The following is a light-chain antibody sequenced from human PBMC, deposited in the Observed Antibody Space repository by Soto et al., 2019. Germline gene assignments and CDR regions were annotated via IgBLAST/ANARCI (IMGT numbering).Light chain of an antibody. CDR1: SANIGSNT. J-gene: IGLJ3*02. CDR3: AACDDSLNGRV. CDR2: SNN. Sequence: QSVLTQPPSASGTPGQRVTIFCSGSSANIGSNTVSWYQQVPLSAPNLLIYSNNQRPSGVPDRFSGSKSATSASLAISGPQSEDEADYYCAACDDSLNGRVFGGGTKLTVL. V-gene: IGLV1-44*01.